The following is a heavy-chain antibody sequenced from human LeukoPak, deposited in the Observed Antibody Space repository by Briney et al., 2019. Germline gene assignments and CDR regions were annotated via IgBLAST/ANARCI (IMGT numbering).Heavy chain of an antibody. Sequence: NPSETLSLTCAVYGGSFSGYYWSWIRQPPGKGLEWIGEINHSGSTNYNPSLKSRVTISVDTSKNQFSLKLSSVTAADTAVYYCARGDKEMATISRYYFDYWGQGTLVTVSS. CDR1: GGSFSGYY. D-gene: IGHD5-24*01. V-gene: IGHV4-34*01. J-gene: IGHJ4*02. CDR2: INHSGST. CDR3: ARGDKEMATISRYYFDY.